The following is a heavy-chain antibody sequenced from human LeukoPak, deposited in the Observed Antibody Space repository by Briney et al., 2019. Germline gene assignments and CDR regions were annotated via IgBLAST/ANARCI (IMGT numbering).Heavy chain of an antibody. V-gene: IGHV3-23*01. CDR1: AFTVSSPA. CDR2: VSECTGSA. CDR3: ARDPSRSWWGYFDY. Sequence: PGRSLRLSCAASAFTVSSPAMSCVSQDARDWRGWITCVSECTGSAHYADDAKGPFTISRDISKNTLYPQMNSLRAEDTAGDYCARDPSRSWWGYFDYGGQGPLVTVSS. D-gene: IGHD6-13*01. J-gene: IGHJ4*02.